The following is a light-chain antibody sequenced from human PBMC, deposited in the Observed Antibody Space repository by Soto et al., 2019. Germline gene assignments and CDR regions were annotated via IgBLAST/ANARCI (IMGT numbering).Light chain of an antibody. Sequence: ENVLTQSPGTLSLSPGERATLSCRASQSVSSNYLTWYQQKPGQAPRLLIYGASSRATDIPDRFSGTGSVTDFALTISRLEPEDFAVYYCQQYDSSPVTFGQGTKLQIK. CDR2: GAS. V-gene: IGKV3-20*01. CDR1: QSVSSNY. CDR3: QQYDSSPVT. J-gene: IGKJ2*01.